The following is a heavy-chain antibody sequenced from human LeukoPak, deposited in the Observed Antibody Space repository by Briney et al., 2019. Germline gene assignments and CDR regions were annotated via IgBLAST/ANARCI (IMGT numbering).Heavy chain of an antibody. D-gene: IGHD3-10*01. V-gene: IGHV4-30-2*01. J-gene: IGHJ4*02. CDR1: GGSISSGGYY. CDR3: ARDATNYYGSGSPLYDY. Sequence: SETLSLTCTVSGGSISSGGYYWSWIRQPPGKGLEWIGYIYHSGSTYYNPSLKSRVTISVDRSKNQFSLKLSFVTAADTAIYYCARDATNYYGSGSPLYDYWGQGTLVTVSS. CDR2: IYHSGST.